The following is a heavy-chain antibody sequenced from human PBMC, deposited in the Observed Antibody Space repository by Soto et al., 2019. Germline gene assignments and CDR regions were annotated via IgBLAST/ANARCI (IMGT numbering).Heavy chain of an antibody. Sequence: PSETLSLTCTVSGGSISSYYWSWIRQPPGKGLEWIGYIYYSGTTNYKPSLKSRVTISVDTSKNQFSLKLSSVTAADTAVYYCARERSLVGMDVWGQGTTVTVSS. V-gene: IGHV4-59*01. CDR1: GGSISSYY. D-gene: IGHD6-6*01. CDR3: ARERSLVGMDV. CDR2: IYYSGTT. J-gene: IGHJ6*02.